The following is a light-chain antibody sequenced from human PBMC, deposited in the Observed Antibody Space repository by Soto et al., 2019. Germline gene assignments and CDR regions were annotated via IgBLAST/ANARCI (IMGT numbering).Light chain of an antibody. CDR1: QSISWY. CDR2: TAS. V-gene: IGKV1-39*01. Sequence: DIQMTQSPSSLSASVGDRVTITCRASQSISWYLNWYQQKPGKVPKLLIYTASSLQSGVPSRFSGSGSGTDFTLTITSLQPEDFATYYCQQSFSTLWTFGQGTKVEIK. J-gene: IGKJ1*01. CDR3: QQSFSTLWT.